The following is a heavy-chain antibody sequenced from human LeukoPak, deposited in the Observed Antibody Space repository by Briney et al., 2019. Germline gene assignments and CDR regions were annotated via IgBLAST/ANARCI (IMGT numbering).Heavy chain of an antibody. D-gene: IGHD3-16*01. CDR3: SRDTVGPYTGLGS. Sequence: ASVKLSCKSSGYTFTGYYIHWVRQPPGQGLERMGLINTNSDDTNNAHRLHGRATITIARAITKTTMYLHMNTSNDKAEYYCSRDTVGPYTGLGSWGQGTLVTVSS. CDR2: INTNSDDT. J-gene: IGHJ5*01. CDR1: GYTFTGYY. V-gene: IGHV1-2*02.